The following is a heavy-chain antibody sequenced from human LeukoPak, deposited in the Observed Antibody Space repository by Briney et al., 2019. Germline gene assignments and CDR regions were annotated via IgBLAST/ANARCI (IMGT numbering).Heavy chain of an antibody. Sequence: ASVKVSCKVSGYTFTGYNIHWVRQAPGQGLEWMGWINPNSGGTNYAQKFQGRVTMTRDTSISTAYMELSRLRSDDTAVYYCARDFRGFFDYWGQGTLVTVSS. D-gene: IGHD3-10*01. CDR1: GYTFTGYN. CDR3: ARDFRGFFDY. V-gene: IGHV1-2*02. J-gene: IGHJ4*02. CDR2: INPNSGGT.